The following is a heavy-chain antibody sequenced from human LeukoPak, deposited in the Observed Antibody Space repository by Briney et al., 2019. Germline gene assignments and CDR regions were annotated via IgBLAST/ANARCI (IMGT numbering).Heavy chain of an antibody. D-gene: IGHD6-13*01. Sequence: SETLSLTCTVSGGSISSYYWSWIRQPPGKGLEWIGYIYYSGSTNYSPSLKSRATISVDTSKNQFSLKLSSVTAADTAVYYCARLSRWGSSGDFDYWGQGTLVTVSS. V-gene: IGHV4-59*01. CDR2: IYYSGST. CDR3: ARLSRWGSSGDFDY. CDR1: GGSISSYY. J-gene: IGHJ4*02.